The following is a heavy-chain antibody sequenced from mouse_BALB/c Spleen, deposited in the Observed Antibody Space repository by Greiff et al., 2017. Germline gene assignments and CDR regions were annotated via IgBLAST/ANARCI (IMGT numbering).Heavy chain of an antibody. J-gene: IGHJ3*01. Sequence: DVQLVESGGGLVKPGGSLKLSCAASGFTFSSYAMSWVRQSPEKRLEWVAEISSGGSYTYYPDTVTGRFTISRDNAKNTLYLEMSSLRSEDTAMYYCARGLYTMITTLFAYWGQGTLVTVSA. CDR1: GFTFSSYA. CDR2: ISSGGSYT. V-gene: IGHV5-9-4*01. CDR3: ARGLYTMITTLFAY. D-gene: IGHD2-4*01.